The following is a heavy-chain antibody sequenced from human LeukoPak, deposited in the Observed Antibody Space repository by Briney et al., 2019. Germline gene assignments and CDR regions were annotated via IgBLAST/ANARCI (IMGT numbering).Heavy chain of an antibody. CDR1: GVSMSSYY. Sequence: SETLSLTCTVSGVSMSSYYWGWIRQPPGKGLEWIGYISTSGSTNYNPTLKSRVSMSVDTSRGQFSLRLRSVTAADTAVYYCARQNYDYPDFWGPGTLVTVSS. CDR3: ARQNYDYPDF. J-gene: IGHJ4*02. CDR2: ISTSGST. V-gene: IGHV4-4*09. D-gene: IGHD3-16*01.